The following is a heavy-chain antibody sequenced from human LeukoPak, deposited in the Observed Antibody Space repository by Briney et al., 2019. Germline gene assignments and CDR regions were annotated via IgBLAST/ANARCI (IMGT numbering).Heavy chain of an antibody. CDR3: ARGGGYSSSWYLFDY. D-gene: IGHD6-13*01. CDR1: GYTFTSYY. CDR2: FDPEDGET. J-gene: IGHJ4*02. Sequence: ASVKVSCKASGYTFTSYYMHWVRQAPGKGLEWMGGFDPEDGETIYAQRFQGRVTIIGDTSASIAYMDLSSLRSEDTAVYYCARGGGYSSSWYLFDYWGQGTLVTVSS. V-gene: IGHV1-24*01.